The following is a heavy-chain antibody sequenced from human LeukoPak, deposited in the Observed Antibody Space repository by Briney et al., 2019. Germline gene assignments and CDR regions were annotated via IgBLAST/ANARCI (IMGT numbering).Heavy chain of an antibody. D-gene: IGHD5-24*01. J-gene: IGHJ4*02. CDR3: ARVMAAQESYVDY. CDR1: GYTFTGYY. Sequence: ASVKVSCKASGYTFTGYYIHWVRQAPGQGLGWMGWINPNSGGTNYAEKFQGRVTMTRDTPISTAYMELSRLRSDDTAVYHCARVMAAQESYVDYWGQGTLVTVSS. V-gene: IGHV1-2*02. CDR2: INPNSGGT.